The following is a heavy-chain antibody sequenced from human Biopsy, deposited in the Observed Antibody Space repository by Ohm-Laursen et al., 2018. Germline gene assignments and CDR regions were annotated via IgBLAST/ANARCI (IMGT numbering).Heavy chain of an antibody. CDR2: ISAGSNYI. V-gene: IGHV3-21*01. CDR1: GFTLSRYA. CDR3: AVEYYDSSGYYNPKWFNP. D-gene: IGHD3-22*01. J-gene: IGHJ5*02. Sequence: SLRLSCAAPGFTLSRYALNWVRQAPGKELEWVSSISAGSNYIYYTDSVKGRFTISRDNAQNSLYLQMNSLRAEDTAFYYCAVEYYDSSGYYNPKWFNPWGQGTLVTVSS.